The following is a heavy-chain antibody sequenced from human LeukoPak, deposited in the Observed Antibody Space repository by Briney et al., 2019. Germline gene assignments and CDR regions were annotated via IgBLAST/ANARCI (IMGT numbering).Heavy chain of an antibody. CDR1: GFTFSNHW. J-gene: IGHJ4*02. V-gene: IGHV3-7*01. CDR3: ARQTIIYGDYSDY. CDR2: IRQDGAER. D-gene: IGHD4/OR15-4a*01. Sequence: GGSLRLSCAASGFTFSNHWMSWVRQAPGKGLEWVANIRQDGAERYYVDSVKGRFTISRDNAKNSLFLQMNSLRAEDTAIYYCARQTIIYGDYSDYWGQGTLVTVSS.